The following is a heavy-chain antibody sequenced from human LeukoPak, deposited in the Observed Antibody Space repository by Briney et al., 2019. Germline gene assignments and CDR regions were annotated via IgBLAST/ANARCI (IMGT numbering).Heavy chain of an antibody. CDR3: AGGPGWLEED. D-gene: IGHD6-19*01. J-gene: IGHJ4*02. V-gene: IGHV3-7*01. CDR1: GYTLSTYW. Sequence: GGSLRLSCAASGYTLSTYWMSWVRQAPGKGLEWVANIKQDGSEIEYVASVRGRFTISRDNAKNSLFLHMNSLRVEDTAVYYCAGGPGWLEEDWGQGTLVTVSS. CDR2: IKQDGSEI.